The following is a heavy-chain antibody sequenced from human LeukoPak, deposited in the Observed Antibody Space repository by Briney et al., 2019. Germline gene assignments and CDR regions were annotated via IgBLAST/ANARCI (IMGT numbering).Heavy chain of an antibody. CDR3: TRDLNSGGSC. CDR1: GFTVSSSY. Sequence: GGSLRLSCAASGFTVSSSYMSWVRQAPGKGLEWVSVIHSGGNTYYADSVKGRFTISRDNSKNTLYLQMNSLRAEDTAVYYCTRDLNSGGSCWGQGTLVTVSS. D-gene: IGHD2-15*01. V-gene: IGHV3-53*01. CDR2: IHSGGNT. J-gene: IGHJ4*02.